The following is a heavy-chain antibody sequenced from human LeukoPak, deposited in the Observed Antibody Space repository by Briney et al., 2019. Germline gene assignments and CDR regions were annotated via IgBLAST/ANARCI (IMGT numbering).Heavy chain of an antibody. CDR2: IIPIFGTA. Sequence: ASVKVSCKASGGTFSSYAISWVRQAPRQGLEWMGGIIPIFGTANYAQKFQGRVTITTDESTSTAYMELSSLRSEDTAVYYCARGGTIIGGNYYFDYWGQGTLVTVSS. J-gene: IGHJ4*02. CDR1: GGTFSSYA. D-gene: IGHD3-3*01. CDR3: ARGGTIIGGNYYFDY. V-gene: IGHV1-69*05.